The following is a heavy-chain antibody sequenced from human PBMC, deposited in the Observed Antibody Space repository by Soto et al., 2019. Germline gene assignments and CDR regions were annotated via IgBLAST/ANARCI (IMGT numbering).Heavy chain of an antibody. CDR1: GYTFTGYY. Sequence: GASVKVSCKASGYTFTGYYMHWVRRAPGQGLEWMGWINPNSGGTNYAQKFQGRVTMTRDTSISTAYMELSRLRSDDTAVYYCARDKAAAEHGYNWFDPWGQGTLVTVSS. V-gene: IGHV1-2*02. D-gene: IGHD6-13*01. J-gene: IGHJ5*02. CDR2: INPNSGGT. CDR3: ARDKAAAEHGYNWFDP.